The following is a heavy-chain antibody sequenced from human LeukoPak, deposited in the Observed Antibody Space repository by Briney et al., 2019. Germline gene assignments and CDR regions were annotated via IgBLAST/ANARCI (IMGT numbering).Heavy chain of an antibody. V-gene: IGHV3-7*01. CDR1: GFTISGNW. D-gene: IGHD6-19*01. Sequence: GGSLRLSCTASGFTISGNWMSWVRQAPGKGLERVATVNQDGRETHYVDSVKGRFTISRDNTKNSLYLQMNSLRAEDTAVYYCARDYSGSSEKWGQGTLVTVSS. CDR2: VNQDGRET. CDR3: ARDYSGSSEK. J-gene: IGHJ4*02.